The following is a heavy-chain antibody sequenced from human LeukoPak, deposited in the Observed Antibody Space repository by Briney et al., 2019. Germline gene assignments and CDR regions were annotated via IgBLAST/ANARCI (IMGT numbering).Heavy chain of an antibody. J-gene: IGHJ4*02. CDR3: ARLVRGIYDYFDY. V-gene: IGHV4-39*06. D-gene: IGHD3-10*01. Sequence: SETLSLTCTVSGGSISSSSYYWGWIRQPPGKGLEWIGSIYYSGSTYYNPSLKSRVTISVDTSKKQFPLKLSSVTAADTAVYYCARLVRGIYDYFDYWGQGTLVTVSS. CDR2: IYYSGST. CDR1: GGSISSSSYY.